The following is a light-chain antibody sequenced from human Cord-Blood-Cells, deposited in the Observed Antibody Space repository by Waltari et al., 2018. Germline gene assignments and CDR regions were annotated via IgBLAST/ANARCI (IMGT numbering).Light chain of an antibody. V-gene: IGKV3-11*01. CDR1: QSVSSY. CDR2: YES. CDR3: QQRT. Sequence: EIVLTHSPATLSLSPGGRATLSSRASQSVSSYLAWYQQKPGQPPRLLSYYESNRATGIPARCSGSGSGTDFTLTISSLEPEDFAVYYCQQRTFGPWTKVDIK. J-gene: IGKJ3*01.